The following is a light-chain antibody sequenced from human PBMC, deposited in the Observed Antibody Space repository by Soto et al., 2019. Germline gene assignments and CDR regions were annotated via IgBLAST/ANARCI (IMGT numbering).Light chain of an antibody. J-gene: IGLJ2*01. V-gene: IGLV1-40*01. CDR3: QSYDSSLSVV. CDR2: VNS. CDR1: SSNIGAGYD. Sequence: QSVLTQPPSVSGAPGQRVTISCTGSSSNIGAGYDVHWYQQLPGTAPKLLIYVNSNRPSGVPDRFSGSKSGTSASLAITGLQAEDEADDYCQSYDSSLSVVFGGGTKVTVL.